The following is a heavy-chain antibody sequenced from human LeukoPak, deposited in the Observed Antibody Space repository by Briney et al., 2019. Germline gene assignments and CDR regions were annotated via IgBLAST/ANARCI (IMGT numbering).Heavy chain of an antibody. V-gene: IGHV4-4*07. Sequence: SETLSLTCTVSGGSISSYYWSWVWQRAAEGLGRIGHIFTSGTTNYNPSLTSRVTMSLDRSRNQFSLKLSSVTAPDTAVYYCARDLPEGSGRLNWFDPWGQGALVTVSS. J-gene: IGHJ5*02. CDR1: GGSISSYY. CDR2: IFTSGTT. D-gene: IGHD3-10*01. CDR3: ARDLPEGSGRLNWFDP.